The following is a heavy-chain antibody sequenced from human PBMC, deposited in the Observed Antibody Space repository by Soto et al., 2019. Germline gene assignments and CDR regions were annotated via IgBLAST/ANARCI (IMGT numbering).Heavy chain of an antibody. V-gene: IGHV3-23*01. CDR3: AKDGPSVVVVAATFDY. Sequence: GSLRLSCAASGFTFSSYAMSWVRQAPGKGLEWVSAISGSGGSTYYADSVKGRFTISRDNSKNTLYLQMNSLRAEDTAVYYCAKDGPSVVVVAATFDYWGQGTLVTVSS. J-gene: IGHJ4*02. D-gene: IGHD2-15*01. CDR2: ISGSGGST. CDR1: GFTFSSYA.